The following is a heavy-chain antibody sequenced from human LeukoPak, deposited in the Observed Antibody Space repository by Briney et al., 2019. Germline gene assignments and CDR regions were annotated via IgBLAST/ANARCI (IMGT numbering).Heavy chain of an antibody. V-gene: IGHV4-61*01. CDR3: ARELCSTSCKVREGAFDI. CDR2: IYYSGST. Sequence: SQTLSLTCTVSGGSISSGSYYWSWIRQPPGKGLEWIGYIYYSGSTNYNPSLKSRVTISVDTSKNQFSLKLSSVTAADTAVYYCARELCSTSCKVREGAFDIWGQGTMVTVSS. J-gene: IGHJ3*02. D-gene: IGHD2-2*01. CDR1: GGSISSGSYY.